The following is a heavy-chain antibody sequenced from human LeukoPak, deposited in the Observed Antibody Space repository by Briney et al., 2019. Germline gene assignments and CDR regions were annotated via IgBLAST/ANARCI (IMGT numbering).Heavy chain of an antibody. D-gene: IGHD3-10*01. J-gene: IGHJ4*02. CDR1: GGSVSSGSYY. CDR2: IYSSGTT. V-gene: IGHV4-61*10. CDR3: ARGKIWSPVYLSH. Sequence: PSETLSLTCTVSGGSVSSGSYYWSWIRQPAGKGLEWIGRIYSSGTTNYNPSLKSRVTISMDTSKNQFSLKLSSVTAADTAVYYCARGKIWSPVYLSHWGQGTLVTVSS.